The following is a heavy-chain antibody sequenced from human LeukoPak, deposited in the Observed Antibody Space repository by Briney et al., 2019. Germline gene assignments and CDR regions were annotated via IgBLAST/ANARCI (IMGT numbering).Heavy chain of an antibody. CDR3: ARGYCSGGSCYPGSHYYGMDV. J-gene: IGHJ6*02. D-gene: IGHD2-15*01. V-gene: IGHV1-69*13. Sequence: SVKVSCKVSGYTLTELSMHWVRQAPGQGLEWMGGIIPIFGTANYAQKFQGRVTITADESTSTAYMELSSLRSEDTAVYYCARGYCSGGSCYPGSHYYGMDVWGQGTTVTVSS. CDR2: IIPIFGTA. CDR1: GYTLTELS.